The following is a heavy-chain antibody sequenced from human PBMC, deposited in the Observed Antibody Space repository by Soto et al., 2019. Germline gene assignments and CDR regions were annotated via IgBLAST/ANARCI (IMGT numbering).Heavy chain of an antibody. Sequence: XETLSLTCTVAGCSISSYYWSWIRQPPGKGLEWIGYIYYSGSTNYNPSLKSRVTISVDTSKNQFSLKLSSVTAADTAVYYCARYLTYYYDSSGYSAGAFDIWGQGKMVTVSS. CDR2: IYYSGST. V-gene: IGHV4-59*01. D-gene: IGHD3-22*01. CDR3: ARYLTYYYDSSGYSAGAFDI. J-gene: IGHJ3*02. CDR1: GCSISSYY.